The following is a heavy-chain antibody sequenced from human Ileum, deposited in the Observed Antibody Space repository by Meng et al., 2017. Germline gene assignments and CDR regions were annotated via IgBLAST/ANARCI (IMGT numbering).Heavy chain of an antibody. D-gene: IGHD3-3*01. J-gene: IGHJ4*02. CDR2: ISPDGSAT. V-gene: IGHV3-33*03. CDR1: GISFSTSG. CDR3: ASFQYTMEDY. Sequence: QVQLVGSGGGVVQRGRSLRLSCVASGISFSTSGMHWVRQAPGKGLEWLSLISPDGSATNYADSVKGRFTISRDNAKNTVYLQMDSLGVEDTALYYCASFQYTMEDYWGLGTLVTVSS.